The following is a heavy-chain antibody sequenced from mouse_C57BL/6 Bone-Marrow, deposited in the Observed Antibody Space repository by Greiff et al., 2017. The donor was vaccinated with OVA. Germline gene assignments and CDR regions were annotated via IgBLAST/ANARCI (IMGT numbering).Heavy chain of an antibody. J-gene: IGHJ1*03. CDR3: VRRALYYGSSYGYFDV. CDR1: GFSFNTYA. D-gene: IGHD1-1*01. V-gene: IGHV10-1*01. Sequence: EVKVVESGGGLVQPKGSLKLSCAASGFSFNTYAMNWVRQAPGKGLEWVARIRSKSNNYATYYADSVKDRFTISRDDSESMLYLQMNNLKTEDTAMYYCVRRALYYGSSYGYFDVWGTGTTVTVSS. CDR2: IRSKSNNYAT.